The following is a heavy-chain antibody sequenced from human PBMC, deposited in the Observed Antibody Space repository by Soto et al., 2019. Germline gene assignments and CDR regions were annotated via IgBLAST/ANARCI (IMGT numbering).Heavy chain of an antibody. CDR1: GFSLSTSGVG. CDR2: IYWDDDK. V-gene: IGHV2-5*02. Sequence: QITLKESGPTMVKPTQTLTLTCTFSGFSLSTSGVGVGWIRQPPGKALEWLALIYWDDDKRYIPSLKSRLTITEDTSKNQVVLTMTNMDPVDTATYYCAHRQRTVYFDYCGQGTLVTVSS. CDR3: AHRQRTVYFDY. J-gene: IGHJ4*02. D-gene: IGHD4-17*01.